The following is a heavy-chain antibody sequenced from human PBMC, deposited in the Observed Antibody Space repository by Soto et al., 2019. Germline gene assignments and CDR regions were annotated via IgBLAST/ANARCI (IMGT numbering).Heavy chain of an antibody. Sequence: LSETLSLTCTVPGGSISSGGYYWSWIRQHPGKGLEWIGYIYYSGSTYYNPSLKSRVTISVDTSKNQFSLKLSSVTAADTAVYYCASRGPIVPEAAFDIWGQGTMVTVSS. CDR3: ASRGPIVPEAAFDI. CDR2: IYYSGST. CDR1: GGSISSGGYY. D-gene: IGHD2-2*01. J-gene: IGHJ3*02. V-gene: IGHV4-31*03.